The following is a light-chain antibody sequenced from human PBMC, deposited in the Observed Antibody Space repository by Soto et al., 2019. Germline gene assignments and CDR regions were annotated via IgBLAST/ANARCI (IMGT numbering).Light chain of an antibody. Sequence: QSLLTQPRSVSGSLGQSVTISCTGTSADIGVADFVSWYQQHPGKAPKLMVYDVTVRPSGVPDRFSGSKSGNTASLTISGLQAEDEADYFCCSYADTYVYVFGTGTKVTVL. CDR3: CSYADTYVYV. J-gene: IGLJ1*01. CDR1: SADIGVADF. CDR2: DVT. V-gene: IGLV2-11*01.